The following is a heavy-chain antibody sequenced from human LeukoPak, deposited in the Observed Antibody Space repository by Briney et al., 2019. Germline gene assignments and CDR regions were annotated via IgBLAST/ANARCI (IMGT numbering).Heavy chain of an antibody. CDR1: GYFITSGYF. CDR3: ATLPWSGGDCYSCVASDSAVGLIDY. CDR2: ISQSGYT. J-gene: IGHJ4*02. V-gene: IGHV4-38-2*02. D-gene: IGHD2-21*02. Sequence: SETLSLTCSVSGYFITSGYFWGWIRQPPGKGPEWIGSISQSGYTYYNPSLKSRVTISVDTSKNQFSLKLSSMTAADTAVYYCATLPWSGGDCYSCVASDSAVGLIDYWGQGTLVTVSS.